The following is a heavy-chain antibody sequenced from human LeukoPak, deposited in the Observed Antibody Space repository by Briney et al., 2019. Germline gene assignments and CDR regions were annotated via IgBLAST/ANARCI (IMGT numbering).Heavy chain of an antibody. J-gene: IGHJ5*02. CDR3: ARRRYYYDSSGSLAHWFDP. V-gene: IGHV1-69*05. D-gene: IGHD3-22*01. Sequence: SVKVSCKASGSTFSSYAISWVRQAPGQGLEWMGGIIPIFGTANYAQKFQGRVTITTDESTSTAYMELSSLRSEDTAVYYCARRRYYYDSSGSLAHWFDPWGQGTLVTVSS. CDR1: GSTFSSYA. CDR2: IIPIFGTA.